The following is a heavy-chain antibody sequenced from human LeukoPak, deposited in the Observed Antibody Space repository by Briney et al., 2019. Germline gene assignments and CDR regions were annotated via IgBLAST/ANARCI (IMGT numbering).Heavy chain of an antibody. V-gene: IGHV3-33*01. CDR3: WRDLAVGRPSFDS. CDR2: IWYHGRNQ. D-gene: IGHD3/OR15-3a*01. J-gene: IGHJ4*02. CDR1: GFTFSSYG. Sequence: GMPLRLFCTTSGFTFSSYGLQGLRQAPGKGLEWVADIWYHGRNQYYADSVKGRFTISRDNSKSTLYLQMNSLRVEDTAVYFCWRDLAVGRPSFDSWGQGTLVTVSS.